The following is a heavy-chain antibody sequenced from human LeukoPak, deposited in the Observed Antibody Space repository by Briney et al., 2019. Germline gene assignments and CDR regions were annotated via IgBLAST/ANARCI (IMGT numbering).Heavy chain of an antibody. CDR1: GYTFTSYA. CDR2: INAGNGNT. D-gene: IGHD4-11*01. CDR3: ARAYRARYPQYYFDY. J-gene: IGHJ4*02. Sequence: ASVKVSCKASGYTFTSYAMYWVRQAPGQRLEWMGWINAGNGNTKYSQKFQGRVTITRDTSASTAYMELSSLRSEDTAVYYCARAYRARYPQYYFDYWGQGTLVTVSS. V-gene: IGHV1-3*01.